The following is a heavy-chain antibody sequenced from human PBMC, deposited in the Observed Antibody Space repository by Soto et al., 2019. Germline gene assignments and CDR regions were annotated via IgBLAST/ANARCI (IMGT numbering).Heavy chain of an antibody. V-gene: IGHV1-18*04. CDR2: ISAYNGNT. Sequence: QVQLVQSGAEVKKPGASVKVSCKASGYTFTSYGISWVRQAPGQGLEWMGWISAYNGNTNYAQKLQGRVTMTTDTSTITAYMELRSLRSDDTAVYYCARAGTVTTHLSYYGMDVWGQGTTVTVSS. CDR1: GYTFTSYG. CDR3: ARAGTVTTHLSYYGMDV. J-gene: IGHJ6*02. D-gene: IGHD4-17*01.